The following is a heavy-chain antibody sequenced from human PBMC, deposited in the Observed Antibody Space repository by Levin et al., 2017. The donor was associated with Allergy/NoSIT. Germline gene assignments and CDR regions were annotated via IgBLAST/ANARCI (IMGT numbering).Heavy chain of an antibody. Sequence: AGESLKISCAASGFTFSSVWMSWVRQAPGKGLEWVANIKLDGSEKHYVDSVKGRFTISRDNAKNSLYLQMNSLRAEDTAVYYCARIRSFGYGLFDYWGQGTLVTVSS. CDR2: IKLDGSEK. CDR1: GFTFSSVW. J-gene: IGHJ4*02. D-gene: IGHD5-18*01. CDR3: ARIRSFGYGLFDY. V-gene: IGHV3-7*01.